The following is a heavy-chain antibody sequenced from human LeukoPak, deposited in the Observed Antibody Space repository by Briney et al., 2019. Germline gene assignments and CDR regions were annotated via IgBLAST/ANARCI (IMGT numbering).Heavy chain of an antibody. Sequence: GGSLRLSCAASGFTFSSYAMSWVRQAPGKGLVWVSRINSDGSSTSHADSVKGRFTISRDNAKNTLYLQMNSLRAEDTAVYYCARAPNFGWLREKYYFDYWGQGTLVTVSS. CDR2: INSDGSST. CDR3: ARAPNFGWLREKYYFDY. CDR1: GFTFSSYA. J-gene: IGHJ4*02. V-gene: IGHV3-74*01. D-gene: IGHD3-9*01.